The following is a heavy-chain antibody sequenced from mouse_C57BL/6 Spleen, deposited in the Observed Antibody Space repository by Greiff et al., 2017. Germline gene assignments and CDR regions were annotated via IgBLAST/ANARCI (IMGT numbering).Heavy chain of an antibody. CDR3: TRRGGLGPIDY. CDR1: GYTFTDYE. CDR2: IDPETGGT. V-gene: IGHV1-15*01. J-gene: IGHJ2*01. Sequence: QVQLKESGAELVRPGASVTLSCKASGYTFTDYEMHWVKQTPVHGLEWIGAIDPETGGTAYNQKFKGKAILTADKSSSTAYMELRSLTSEDSAVYYCTRRGGLGPIDYWGQGTTLTVSS. D-gene: IGHD4-1*01.